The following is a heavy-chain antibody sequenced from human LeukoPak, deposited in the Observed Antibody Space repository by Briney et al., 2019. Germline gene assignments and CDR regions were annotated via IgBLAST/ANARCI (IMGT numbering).Heavy chain of an antibody. CDR3: ARAGRNSNGRFAY. CDR2: IWYDGSNK. V-gene: IGHV3-33*01. CDR1: GFTFSSYG. J-gene: IGHJ4*02. Sequence: GGSLRLSCAASGFTFSSYGMHWVRQAPGKGLEWVAVIWYDGSNKYYADSVKGRFTISRDNSKNTLYLQMNSLRAEDTAVYYCARAGRNSNGRFAYWGQGTLVTVSS. D-gene: IGHD4-11*01.